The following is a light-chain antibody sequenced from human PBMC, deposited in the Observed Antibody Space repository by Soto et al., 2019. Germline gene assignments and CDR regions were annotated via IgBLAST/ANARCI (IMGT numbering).Light chain of an antibody. Sequence: DIQMAQSPTSLSASVGARVTITCRASQGIRNYVAWYQQIPGKAPKLLIYAASTLQSGVPSRFSGSGSGTDFTLTINGLQPEDVATYSCQKYSSVPVFGPGTKVEIK. J-gene: IGKJ3*01. V-gene: IGKV1-27*01. CDR1: QGIRNY. CDR3: QKYSSVPV. CDR2: AAS.